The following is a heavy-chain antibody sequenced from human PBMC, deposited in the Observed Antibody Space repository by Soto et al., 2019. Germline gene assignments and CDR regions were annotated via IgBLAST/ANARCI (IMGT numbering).Heavy chain of an antibody. J-gene: IGHJ4*02. CDR1: GHTLTEFS. D-gene: IGHD5-12*01. CDR2: IIPIFGTA. CDR3: ASGRDGYNSILDY. V-gene: IGHV1-69*13. Sequence: SVKVSCKISGHTLTEFSIHWVRQAPGQGLEWMGGIIPIFGTANYAQKFQGRVTITADESTSTAYMELSSLRSEDTAVYYCASGRDGYNSILDYWGQGTLVTVSS.